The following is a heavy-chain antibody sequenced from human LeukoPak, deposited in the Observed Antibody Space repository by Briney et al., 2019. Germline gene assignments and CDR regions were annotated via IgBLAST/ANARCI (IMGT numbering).Heavy chain of an antibody. CDR1: GGSFSGYY. Sequence: KPSETLSLTCAVYGGSFSGYYWSWIRQPPGKGLEWIGEINHSGSTNYNPSLKSRVTISVDTSKNQFSLKLSSVTAADTAVYYCARRDYYYHYMDVWGKGTTVTVSS. CDR3: ARRDYYYHYMDV. J-gene: IGHJ6*03. CDR2: INHSGST. V-gene: IGHV4-34*01.